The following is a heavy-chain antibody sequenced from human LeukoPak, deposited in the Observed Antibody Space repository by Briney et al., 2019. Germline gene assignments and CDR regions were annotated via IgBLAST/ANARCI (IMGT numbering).Heavy chain of an antibody. D-gene: IGHD2-15*01. CDR3: ARDVVVVVAATLSRNDHYYYGMDV. J-gene: IGHJ6*02. CDR2: IYSGGST. Sequence: PGGSLRLSCAASGFTVSSNYMSWVRQAPGKGLEWVSVIYSGGSTYYADSVKGRFTISRDNSKNTLYLQMNSLRAEDTAVYYCARDVVVVVAATLSRNDHYYYGMDVWGQGTTVTVSS. CDR1: GFTVSSNY. V-gene: IGHV3-66*02.